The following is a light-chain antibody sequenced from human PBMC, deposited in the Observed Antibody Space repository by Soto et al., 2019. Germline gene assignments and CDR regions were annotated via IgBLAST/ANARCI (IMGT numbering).Light chain of an antibody. J-gene: IGLJ1*01. CDR1: SSDVGGYRY. CDR3: CSYTGSFYI. V-gene: IGLV2-11*01. Sequence: QSGLTQPRSVSRSHGQSVTISCTGTSSDVGGYRYVSWYQQHPGKAPKVIIFDVNKRPSGVPGRFSGSKSGNTASLTISGLQTEDDGDYYCCSYTGSFYIFGTGTKVTVL. CDR2: DVN.